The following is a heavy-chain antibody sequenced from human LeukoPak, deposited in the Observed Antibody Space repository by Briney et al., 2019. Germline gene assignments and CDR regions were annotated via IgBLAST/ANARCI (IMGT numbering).Heavy chain of an antibody. Sequence: GASVTVSCKASGYTFTGYYMHWVRQAPGQGLEWMGWINPNSGGTNYAQKFQGRVTMTRDTSISTAYMELSRLRSDDTAVYYCAREESIVGATIGYWGQGTLVTVSS. J-gene: IGHJ4*02. V-gene: IGHV1-2*02. CDR3: AREESIVGATIGY. D-gene: IGHD1-26*01. CDR2: INPNSGGT. CDR1: GYTFTGYY.